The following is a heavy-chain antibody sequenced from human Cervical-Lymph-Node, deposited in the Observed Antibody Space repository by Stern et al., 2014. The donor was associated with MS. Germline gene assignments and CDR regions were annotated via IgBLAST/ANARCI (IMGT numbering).Heavy chain of an antibody. D-gene: IGHD6-13*01. J-gene: IGHJ4*02. CDR2: IYNSGNT. CDR1: GGSVNSGDYY. V-gene: IGHV4-31*03. CDR3: ARGRSRQVAGSGTGFDY. Sequence: QLQLQESGPGLAKPSQTLSLTCTVSGGSVNSGDYYWTWLRQLPRNGPEWIGYIYNSGNTLYNPSLKSRATISGDTSKNQFSLTLRSVTAADTAMYYCARGRSRQVAGSGTGFDYWGQGTRVTVSS.